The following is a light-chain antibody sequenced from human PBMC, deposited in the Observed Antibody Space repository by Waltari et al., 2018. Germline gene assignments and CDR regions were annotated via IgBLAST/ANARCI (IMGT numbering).Light chain of an antibody. CDR2: KVS. Sequence: EVVMTQSPLSLPVTLGQPATISCMSSQSLVHSDGNTYSSWFQQRPGQSPRRLIYKVSNRDSGVPDRFSGSGAGTGFTLKISRVEAEDVGVYYCMQGTDWPRWTFGQGTKVEIK. V-gene: IGKV2-30*02. CDR3: MQGTDWPRWT. CDR1: QSLVHSDGNTY. J-gene: IGKJ1*01.